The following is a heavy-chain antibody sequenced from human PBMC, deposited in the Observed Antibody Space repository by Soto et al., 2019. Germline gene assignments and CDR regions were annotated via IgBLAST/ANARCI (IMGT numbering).Heavy chain of an antibody. J-gene: IGHJ4*02. CDR3: ARTVGSTNAY. CDR1: GGSLSSYY. D-gene: IGHD1-26*01. Sequence: QVQLQESGPGLVKPSETLSLTCVVSGGSLSSYYGSWIRQPPGKGLEWIGYIYYSGSTNYNPSLKSRVTISVDTSKNQFSMKLSSVTAADTAVYYCARTVGSTNAYWGRGTLVTVSS. CDR2: IYYSGST. V-gene: IGHV4-59*01.